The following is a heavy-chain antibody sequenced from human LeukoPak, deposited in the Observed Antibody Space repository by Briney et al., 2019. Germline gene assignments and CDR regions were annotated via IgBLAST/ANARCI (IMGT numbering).Heavy chain of an antibody. D-gene: IGHD4-23*01. CDR3: AIYGGNSVFDY. Sequence: PSETLSLTCAVYGESFSGYYWSWIRQPPGKGLEWIGEISQSGSTNYNPSLKSRVTISADTSKNQFSLKLSSVTAADTAMYYCAIYGGNSVFDYWGQGTLVTVSS. CDR2: ISQSGST. CDR1: GESFSGYY. J-gene: IGHJ4*02. V-gene: IGHV4-34*01.